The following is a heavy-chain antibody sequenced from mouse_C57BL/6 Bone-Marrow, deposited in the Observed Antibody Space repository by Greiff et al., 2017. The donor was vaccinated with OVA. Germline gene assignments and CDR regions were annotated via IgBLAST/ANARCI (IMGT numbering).Heavy chain of an antibody. CDR2: IHPNSGST. CDR1: GYTFTSYW. CDR3: ARKIYYYGSSHWYFDV. J-gene: IGHJ1*03. V-gene: IGHV1-64*01. D-gene: IGHD1-1*01. Sequence: QVQLQQPGAELVKPGASVKLSCKASGYTFTSYWMHWVKQRPGQVLEWIGMIHPNSGSTNYTKKFKSKATLTVDKSSSTAYMQLSSLTSEDSAVYYCARKIYYYGSSHWYFDVWGTGTTVTVSS.